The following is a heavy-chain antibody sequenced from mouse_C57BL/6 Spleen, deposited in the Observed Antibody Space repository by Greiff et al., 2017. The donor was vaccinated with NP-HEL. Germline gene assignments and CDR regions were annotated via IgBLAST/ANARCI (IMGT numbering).Heavy chain of an antibody. CDR1: GYTFTSYW. J-gene: IGHJ4*01. V-gene: IGHV1-69*01. Sequence: QVQLQQPGAELVMPGASVKLSCKASGYTFTSYWMHWVKQRPGQGLEWIGEIDPSDSYTNYNQKFKGKSTLTVDKSSSTAYMQLSSLTSEDSAVYYCARISTVVAGEMDYWGQGTTVTVSS. CDR3: ARISTVVAGEMDY. CDR2: IDPSDSYT. D-gene: IGHD1-1*01.